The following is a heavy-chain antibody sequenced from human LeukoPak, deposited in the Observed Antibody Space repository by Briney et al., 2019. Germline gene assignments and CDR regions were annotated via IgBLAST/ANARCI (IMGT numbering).Heavy chain of an antibody. V-gene: IGHV3-53*01. J-gene: IGHJ4*02. D-gene: IGHD3/OR15-3a*01. CDR2: IYSGGST. CDR1: GFTVSSNY. CDR3: ARDRHRRTLFDY. Sequence: GGSLRLSCAASGFTVSSNYMSWVRQAPGKGLEWVSVIYSGGSTYYADSVKGRFTISRDNSKNTLYLQMYSLRAEDTAVYYCARDRHRRTLFDYWGQGTLVTVSS.